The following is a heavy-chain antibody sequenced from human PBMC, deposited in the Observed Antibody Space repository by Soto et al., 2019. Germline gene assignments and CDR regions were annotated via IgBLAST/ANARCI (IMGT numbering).Heavy chain of an antibody. CDR1: GFTFSSYA. CDR3: ARSHYYDSSGPRYFDY. J-gene: IGHJ4*02. D-gene: IGHD3-22*01. CDR2: ISGSGGST. V-gene: IGHV3-23*01. Sequence: GGSLRLSCAASGFTFSSYAMSWVRQAPGKGLEWVSAISGSGGSTYYADSVKGRFTISRDNSKNTLYLQMNSLRAEDTAVYYCARSHYYDSSGPRYFDYWGQGTLVTGSS.